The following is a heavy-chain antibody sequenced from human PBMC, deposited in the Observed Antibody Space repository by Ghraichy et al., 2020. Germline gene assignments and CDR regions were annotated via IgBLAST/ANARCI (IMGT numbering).Heavy chain of an antibody. Sequence: GGSLRLSCAASGFTVSSNYMSWVRQAPGKGLDWVSVIYSGGSTYYADSVKGRFTISRDNSKNTVYLQMNSLRAEDTAVYYCARGLLARNSYDGRGYFSYYLDYWGQGTLVTVTS. CDR1: GFTVSSNY. V-gene: IGHV3-53*01. D-gene: IGHD3-22*01. CDR3: ARGLLARNSYDGRGYFSYYLDY. CDR2: IYSGGST. J-gene: IGHJ4*02.